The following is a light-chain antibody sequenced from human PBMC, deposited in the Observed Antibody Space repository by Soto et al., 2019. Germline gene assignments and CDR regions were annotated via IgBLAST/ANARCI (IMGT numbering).Light chain of an antibody. CDR3: QQYNSYSPTT. Sequence: DIQMTQSPSTLSASVGDRVTITCRASQSISSWLAWYQQKPGKAPKLLIHDASSLESGVPSKFSGSGSGTEFTLSISSLQPDDFATYYCQQYNSYSPTTFGQGTRLEIK. CDR1: QSISSW. J-gene: IGKJ5*01. CDR2: DAS. V-gene: IGKV1-5*01.